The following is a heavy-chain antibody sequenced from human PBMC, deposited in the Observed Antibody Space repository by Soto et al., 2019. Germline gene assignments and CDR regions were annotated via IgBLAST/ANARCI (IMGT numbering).Heavy chain of an antibody. J-gene: IGHJ4*02. D-gene: IGHD3-10*02. CDR1: CDSITASYSD. V-gene: IGHV4-39*01. CDR2: FYYSGTT. CDR3: AKLVRDDVRRSDLDH. Sequence: NPSESLSLTCTVCCDSITASYSDWSWIRKPPGKGLEWIGTFYYSGTTSQNPPLRSRITISGDTSRNQFSLTLRYVTAADSGVYYCAKLVRDDVRRSDLDHWGQGTLVTVS.